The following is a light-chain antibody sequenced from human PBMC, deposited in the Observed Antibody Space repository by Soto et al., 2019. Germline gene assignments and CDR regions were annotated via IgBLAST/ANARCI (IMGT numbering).Light chain of an antibody. Sequence: QLVLTQSPSASASLGASVKLTCTLSSGHRSYAIAWHQQQPEKGPRYLMKLNSDGSHSKGDGIPDRFSGSSSGAERYLTISSLQSEDEADYYCQNWGTGVEVFGGGTKLTVL. CDR2: LNSDGSH. CDR3: QNWGTGVEV. J-gene: IGLJ3*02. V-gene: IGLV4-69*01. CDR1: SGHRSYA.